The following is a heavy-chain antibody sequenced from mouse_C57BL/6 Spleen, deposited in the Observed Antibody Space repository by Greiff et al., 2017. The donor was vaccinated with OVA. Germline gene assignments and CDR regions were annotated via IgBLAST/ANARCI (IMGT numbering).Heavy chain of an antibody. V-gene: IGHV1-64*01. Sequence: QVQLQQPGAELVKPGASVKLSCKASGYTFTSYWMHWVKQRPGQGLEWIGMINPNSGSTNSNEKFKSKATLTVAKSSSTAYMQLSSRTSEDSAVYYCARPPYVDYWGQGTTLTVSS. CDR1: GYTFTSYW. CDR2: INPNSGST. J-gene: IGHJ2*01. CDR3: ARPPYVDY.